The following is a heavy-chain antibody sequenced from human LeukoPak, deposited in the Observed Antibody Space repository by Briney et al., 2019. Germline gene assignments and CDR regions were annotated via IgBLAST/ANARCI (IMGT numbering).Heavy chain of an antibody. V-gene: IGHV4-39*01. D-gene: IGHD3-9*01. Sequence: SETLSLTCTVSGGSISSSSYHWGWIRQPPGTGLEWIGSIYYSGSTYYNPSLKSRVTISIDTSKNQFSLKLSSVTAADTAVYYCARHYDILTDSRYFDYWGQGTLVTVSS. CDR1: GGSISSSSYH. J-gene: IGHJ4*02. CDR2: IYYSGST. CDR3: ARHYDILTDSRYFDY.